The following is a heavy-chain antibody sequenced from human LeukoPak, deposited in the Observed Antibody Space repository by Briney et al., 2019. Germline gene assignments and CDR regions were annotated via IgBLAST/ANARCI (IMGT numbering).Heavy chain of an antibody. CDR1: GYKFTSYW. J-gene: IGHJ5*02. Sequence: GESLKISCQGFGYKFTSYWIGWVHQMPGKGLEWMGMIYPGDSDIRYSPSFQGQVTISADKSINTAYLQWSSLKASDTAIYYCARGYSSSLYFWFDPWGQGTLVTVSS. CDR2: IYPGDSDI. D-gene: IGHD2-2*01. V-gene: IGHV5-51*07. CDR3: ARGYSSSLYFWFDP.